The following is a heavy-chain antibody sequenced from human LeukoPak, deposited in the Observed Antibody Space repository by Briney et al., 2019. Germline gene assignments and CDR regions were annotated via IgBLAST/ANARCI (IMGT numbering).Heavy chain of an antibody. D-gene: IGHD5-18*01. CDR1: GGSISSYY. CDR3: ARDYQGGYGDKTVDY. Sequence: SETLSLTCTVSGGSISSYYWSWLRQPPGKGLEWIGYIYYSGSTNYKPSLKSRVTISVDTSKNQFSLKLSSVTAADTAVYYCARDYQGGYGDKTVDYWGQGTLVTVSS. V-gene: IGHV4-59*12. J-gene: IGHJ4*02. CDR2: IYYSGST.